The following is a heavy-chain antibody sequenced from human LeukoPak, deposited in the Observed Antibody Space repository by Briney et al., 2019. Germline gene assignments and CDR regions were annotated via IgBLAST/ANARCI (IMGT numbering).Heavy chain of an antibody. J-gene: IGHJ4*02. V-gene: IGHV3-64*02. Sequence: GGSLRLSCAASGFTFSNYAMYWVRQAPGKGLEYVSVISTDGSRIYYADSVKGRFTISRDNSKNTLYLQMGSLRAEGMAVYYCTRGVAISTSGWYDTFDYWGQGALVTVSS. D-gene: IGHD6-19*01. CDR3: TRGVAISTSGWYDTFDY. CDR1: GFTFSNYA. CDR2: ISTDGSRI.